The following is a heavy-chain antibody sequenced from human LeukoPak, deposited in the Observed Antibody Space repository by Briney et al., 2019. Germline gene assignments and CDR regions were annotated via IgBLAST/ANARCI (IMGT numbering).Heavy chain of an antibody. D-gene: IGHD5-18*01. J-gene: IGHJ6*02. V-gene: IGHV3-21*01. CDR3: AREGDTATYYYYYGMDI. CDR1: GFSFSNYG. CDR2: ISSSSSYI. Sequence: GGSLRLSCAASGFSFSNYGMNWVRQAPGKGLEWVSSISSSSSYIYYADSVKGRFTISRDNAKNSLYLQMNSLRAEDTAVYYCAREGDTATYYYYYGMDIWGQGTTVTVSS.